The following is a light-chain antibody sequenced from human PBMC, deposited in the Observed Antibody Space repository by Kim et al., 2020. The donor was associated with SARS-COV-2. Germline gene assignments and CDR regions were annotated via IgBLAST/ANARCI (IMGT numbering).Light chain of an antibody. J-gene: IGLJ1*01. CDR3: QAWDSSTHNYV. Sequence: AGPTASINCAGYSWGDKYVSWNKRKPGQSPVVDIYKDNRRPSGIPERFSGSNSGNTATLTISGTQAMDEAEYYCQAWDSSTHNYVFGAGTKVTVL. CDR1: SWGDKY. CDR2: KDN. V-gene: IGLV3-1*01.